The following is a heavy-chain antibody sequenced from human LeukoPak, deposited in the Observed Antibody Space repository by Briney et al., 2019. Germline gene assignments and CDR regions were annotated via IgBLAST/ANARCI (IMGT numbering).Heavy chain of an antibody. CDR3: ARAAIVGASYYFDY. D-gene: IGHD1-26*01. Sequence: PSETLSLTCLVSGGSISSSSYYWGWIRQPPGKGLEWIGSIYTSGSTNYNPSLKSRVTMSVDTSKNQFSLKLSSVTAADTAVYYCARAAIVGASYYFDYWGQGTLVTVSS. J-gene: IGHJ4*02. V-gene: IGHV4-39*07. CDR1: GGSISSSSYY. CDR2: IYTSGST.